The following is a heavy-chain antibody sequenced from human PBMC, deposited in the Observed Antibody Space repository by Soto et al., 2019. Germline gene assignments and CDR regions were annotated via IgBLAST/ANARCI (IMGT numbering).Heavy chain of an antibody. J-gene: IGHJ4*02. CDR2: INSGGSRT. Sequence: EVQLAESGGVLVQPGGSLRLSCVASGFTFSDHWMHWVRQAPGKGLVWVSRINSGGSRTNYADSVKGRFTISRDNAKNTLYLEMNSLSLEDTAVYYCARGNCSGDTCFFGGTHWGRGTRVTVSS. CDR1: GFTFSDHW. V-gene: IGHV3-74*01. CDR3: ARGNCSGDTCFFGGTH. D-gene: IGHD2-21*02.